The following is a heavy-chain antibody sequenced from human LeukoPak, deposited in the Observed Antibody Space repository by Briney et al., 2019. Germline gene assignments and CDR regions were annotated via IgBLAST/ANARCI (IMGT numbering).Heavy chain of an antibody. CDR3: AAPVTTPYYYYGMDV. Sequence: ASVKVSCKASGYTFTSYYMHWVRQAPGQGLEWMGIINPSGGSTSYAQKFQSRVTMTRDTSTSTVYMELSSLRSDDTAVYYCAAPVTTPYYYYGMDVWGQGTTVTVSS. CDR1: GYTFTSYY. J-gene: IGHJ6*02. V-gene: IGHV1-46*01. CDR2: INPSGGST. D-gene: IGHD4-17*01.